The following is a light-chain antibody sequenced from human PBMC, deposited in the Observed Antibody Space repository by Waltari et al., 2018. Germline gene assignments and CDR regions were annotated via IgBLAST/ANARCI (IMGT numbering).Light chain of an antibody. V-gene: IGLV2-23*02. CDR1: SSDIGKYNY. CDR3: CSDAGSGTYV. CDR2: EVT. Sequence: QSALTQPASVSGSPGQSITISCTGTSSDIGKYNYVSWYQHLPGKVPKVMISEVTKRPSGVSNRFSGSKSVNTASLTISGLQADDEAEYYCCSDAGSGTYVFGTGTKLTVV. J-gene: IGLJ1*01.